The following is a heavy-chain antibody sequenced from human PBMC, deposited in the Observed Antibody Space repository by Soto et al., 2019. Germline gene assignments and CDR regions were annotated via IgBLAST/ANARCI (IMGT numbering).Heavy chain of an antibody. J-gene: IGHJ4*02. CDR3: ASAGDDFEASLFDY. D-gene: IGHD5-12*01. CDR1: GGSISSYY. CDR2: IYCSGST. Sequence: TSETLSLTCTVSGGSISSYYWSWIRQPPGKGLEWIGYIYCSGSTNYNPSLKSRVTISVDTSKNQFSLKLSSVTAADTAVYYCASAGDDFEASLFDYWGQGTLVTVSS. V-gene: IGHV4-59*08.